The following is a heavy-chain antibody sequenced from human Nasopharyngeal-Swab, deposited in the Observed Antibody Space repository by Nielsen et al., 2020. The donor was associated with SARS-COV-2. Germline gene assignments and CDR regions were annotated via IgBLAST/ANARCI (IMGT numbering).Heavy chain of an antibody. V-gene: IGHV3-30*18. CDR1: GFTFSSYG. J-gene: IGHJ6*03. Sequence: GESLKISCAASGFTFSSYGMHWDRQAPGKGLEWVSVISYDGSNKYYADSVKGRFTISRDNSKNTLYLQMNSLRAEDTAVYYCAKDDYGDDWRGRYYYYYYMDVWGKGTTVTVSS. CDR3: AKDDYGDDWRGRYYYYYYMDV. D-gene: IGHD4-17*01. CDR2: ISYDGSNK.